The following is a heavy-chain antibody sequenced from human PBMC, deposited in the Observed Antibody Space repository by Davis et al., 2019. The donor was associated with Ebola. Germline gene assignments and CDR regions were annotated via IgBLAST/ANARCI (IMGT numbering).Heavy chain of an antibody. D-gene: IGHD6-13*01. CDR2: MYYSGST. CDR1: GDSISSNS. CDR3: ARLRVAAAGIDY. J-gene: IGHJ4*02. V-gene: IGHV4-59*08. Sequence: MPSETLSLTCTVSGDSISSNSWSWIRQAPGKGLEWIGYMYYSGSTNYNPSLNSRVTISADTSKNQFSLKLTSVTAADTAVYYCARLRVAAAGIDYWGQGTLVTVSS.